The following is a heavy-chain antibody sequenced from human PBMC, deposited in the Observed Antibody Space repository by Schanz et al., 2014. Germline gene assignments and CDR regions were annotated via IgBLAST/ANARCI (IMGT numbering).Heavy chain of an antibody. D-gene: IGHD3-10*01. CDR1: GYTFNNHG. CDR3: ATNSPFRMVRGSNAFDA. V-gene: IGHV1-18*01. CDR2: ISAYNGHT. Sequence: QVQLVQSGGEVKKPGASATVSCKASGYTFNNHGISWVRQAPGQGLEWMGWISAYNGHTTYAQKFQGRVTMTTDTSTSTAYMELRSLISDDTAVYYCATNSPFRMVRGSNAFDAWGQGTMVTVSS. J-gene: IGHJ3*01.